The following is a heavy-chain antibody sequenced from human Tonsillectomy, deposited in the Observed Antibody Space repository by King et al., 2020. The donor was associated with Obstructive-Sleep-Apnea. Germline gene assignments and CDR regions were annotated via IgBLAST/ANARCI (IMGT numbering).Heavy chain of an antibody. Sequence: VQLVESGGGLVQPGGSLRLSCTASGFTFATYAMNWVRHAPGKGLEWVSVISVSTVRTFYADSLKGRFTISRDNSKNTLYLQMNSLRAEDSAVYSCARGINHADYVRGAFDYWGQGSLVTVSS. V-gene: IGHV3-23*04. CDR3: ARGINHADYVRGAFDY. J-gene: IGHJ4*02. CDR2: ISVSTVRT. CDR1: GFTFATYA. D-gene: IGHD4-17*01.